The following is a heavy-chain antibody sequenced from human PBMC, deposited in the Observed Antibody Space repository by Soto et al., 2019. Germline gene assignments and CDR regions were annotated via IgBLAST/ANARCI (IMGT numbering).Heavy chain of an antibody. Sequence: QSQTLSLTCTVSGGSISSGDYYWSWIRQPPGKGLEWIGYIYYSGSTYYNPSLKSRVTISVDTSKNQFSLKLSSVTAADTAVYYCASYRRDGYNFGYWGQGTLVTVSS. CDR3: ASYRRDGYNFGY. J-gene: IGHJ4*02. V-gene: IGHV4-30-4*01. D-gene: IGHD5-12*01. CDR2: IYYSGST. CDR1: GGSISSGDYY.